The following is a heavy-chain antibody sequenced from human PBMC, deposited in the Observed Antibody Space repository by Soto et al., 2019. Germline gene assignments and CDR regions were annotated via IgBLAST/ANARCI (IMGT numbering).Heavy chain of an antibody. CDR3: ARGDSSPSPYYYYGMDV. J-gene: IGHJ6*02. CDR1: GGTFSSYA. CDR2: IIPIFGTA. V-gene: IGHV1-69*12. D-gene: IGHD6-6*01. Sequence: QVQLVQSGAEVKKPGSSVKVSCKASGGTFSSYAISWVRQAPGQGLEWMGGIIPIFGTANYAQKFQGRVTITADESTSTAYMELSSLRSEDTAVYYCARGDSSPSPYYYYGMDVWGQGTTVTVSS.